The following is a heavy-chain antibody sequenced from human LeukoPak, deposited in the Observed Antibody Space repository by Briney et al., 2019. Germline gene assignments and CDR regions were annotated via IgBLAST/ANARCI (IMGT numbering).Heavy chain of an antibody. CDR2: INAGNGNT. J-gene: IGHJ5*02. D-gene: IGHD4-17*01. Sequence: ASVKVSCKASGYTFASYAMHWVRQAPGQRLEWMGWINAGNGNTKYSQKFQGRVTITRDTSASTAYMELSSLRSEDTAVYYCARVFPGDYTTGFDPWGQGTLVTVSS. CDR3: ARVFPGDYTTGFDP. V-gene: IGHV1-3*01. CDR1: GYTFASYA.